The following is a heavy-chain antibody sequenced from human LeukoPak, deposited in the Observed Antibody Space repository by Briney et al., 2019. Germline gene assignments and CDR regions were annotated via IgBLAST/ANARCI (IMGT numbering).Heavy chain of an antibody. V-gene: IGHV4-38-2*02. J-gene: IGHJ4*02. CDR3: ASGGYCSGGSCFPFDY. CDR2: IYQSGSP. CDR1: GYYISSGYY. Sequence: SDTLSHTRTVSGYYISSGYYRDLIRPPPGKGPEGDGSIYQSGSPYYNPSLKIRVPISVDTSKNQFSLKLSSVTAADSAVYYCASGGYCSGGSCFPFDYWGQGTLVTVSS. D-gene: IGHD2-15*01.